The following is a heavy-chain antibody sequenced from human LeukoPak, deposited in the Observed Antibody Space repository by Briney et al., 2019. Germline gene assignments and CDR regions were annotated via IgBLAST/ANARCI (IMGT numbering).Heavy chain of an antibody. J-gene: IGHJ6*03. CDR1: GFTFSSYW. CDR2: IKQDGSEK. D-gene: IGHD3-9*01. Sequence: PGGSLRLSCAASGFTFSSYWMSWVSQAPGKGLEWVANIKQDGSEKYCVEAVKGRFTVSGDNAKNSLYRQMNSLRAEDTAVYYCARAYYDIFTGHYYYYYMDVWGKGTTVTISS. V-gene: IGHV3-7*01. CDR3: ARAYYDIFTGHYYYYYMDV.